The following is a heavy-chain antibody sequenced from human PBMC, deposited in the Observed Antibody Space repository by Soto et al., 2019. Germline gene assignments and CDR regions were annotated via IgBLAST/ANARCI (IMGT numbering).Heavy chain of an antibody. CDR3: ARVWGDLVLDM. CDR1: GFTFNVHA. J-gene: IGHJ3*02. Sequence: QVHLVESGGGVVQPGRSLRLSCAASGFTFNVHAMHWVRQAPGKGLEWVAGISYDGSDKNYADSVKGRFTISRDNSESKLYLQMNSLRPEDTAAYYCARVWGDLVLDMWGQGTMVSVSS. CDR2: ISYDGSDK. D-gene: IGHD2-21*01. V-gene: IGHV3-30-3*01.